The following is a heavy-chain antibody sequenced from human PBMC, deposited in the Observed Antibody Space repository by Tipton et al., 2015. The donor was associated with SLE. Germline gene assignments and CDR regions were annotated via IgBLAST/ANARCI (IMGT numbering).Heavy chain of an antibody. CDR2: INHSGST. V-gene: IGHV4-34*01. CDR3: ARGDLYWYFDL. J-gene: IGHJ2*01. CDR1: GGSFSGYY. Sequence: SLRLSCAVYGGSFSGYYWSWIRQPPGKGLEWIGEINHSGSTNYNPSLKSRVTISVDTSKNQFSLKLSSVTAADTAVYYCARGDLYWYFDLWGRGTLVTVSS.